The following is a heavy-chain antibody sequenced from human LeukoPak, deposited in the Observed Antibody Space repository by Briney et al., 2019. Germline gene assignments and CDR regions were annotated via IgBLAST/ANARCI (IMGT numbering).Heavy chain of an antibody. V-gene: IGHV3-30*18. CDR3: AKGGGSDYFDY. D-gene: IGHD3-16*01. CDR1: GFTFSSYG. Sequence: PGGSLRLSCAASGFTFSSYGMHWVRQAPGKGLEWVAVISYDGSNKYYADSVKGRFTISRDNSKNTLYLQMNSLRAEDTAVYYCAKGGGSDYFDYWGQGTLVTVSS. CDR2: ISYDGSNK. J-gene: IGHJ4*02.